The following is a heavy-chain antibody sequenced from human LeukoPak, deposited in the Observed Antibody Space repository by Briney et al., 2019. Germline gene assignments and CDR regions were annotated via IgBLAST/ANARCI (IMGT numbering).Heavy chain of an antibody. Sequence: GASVKVSCKTSGFTFTGYYMHWVRQAPGQGLEWMGWIEPNNGGTKYAQKFQGRVSMTRDTSISTAYMELSRLRSDDTAVHYCARDGVVGATRADFWGQGTLVTVSS. CDR3: ARDGVVGATRADF. CDR1: GFTFTGYY. V-gene: IGHV1-2*02. J-gene: IGHJ4*02. D-gene: IGHD1-26*01. CDR2: IEPNNGGT.